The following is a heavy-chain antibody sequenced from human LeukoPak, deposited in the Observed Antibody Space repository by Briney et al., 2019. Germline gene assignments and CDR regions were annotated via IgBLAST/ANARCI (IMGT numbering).Heavy chain of an antibody. CDR1: GGSISTYH. V-gene: IGHV4-59*01. D-gene: IGHD5-18*01. CDR3: ARDKQHSYGRYFDH. CDR2: MQSTGNS. Sequence: PSETLSLTCSVSGGSISTYHWNWIRKSPEKGLEWIGYMQSTGNSNYNPSLKSRVTMSVDMSRNQIVLNLSSVTAADTAVYFCARDKQHSYGRYFDHWGQGTLVTVSS. J-gene: IGHJ4*02.